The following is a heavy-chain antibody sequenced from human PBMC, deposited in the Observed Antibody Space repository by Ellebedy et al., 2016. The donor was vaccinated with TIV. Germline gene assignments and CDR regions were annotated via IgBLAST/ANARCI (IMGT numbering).Heavy chain of an antibody. J-gene: IGHJ4*02. D-gene: IGHD3-22*01. V-gene: IGHV3-23*01. CDR2: ISASGGTT. CDR3: AMSRDSYDSSGHYTYYFDY. Sequence: GESLKISCAVSGLTSGTYDLSWVRQTPGMGLEWVSSISASGGTTYYADSVKGRFTTSRDNSKDTLYLEVISLRAEDTAVYYCAMSRDSYDSSGHYTYYFDYWGQGTLVTVSS. CDR1: GLTSGTYD.